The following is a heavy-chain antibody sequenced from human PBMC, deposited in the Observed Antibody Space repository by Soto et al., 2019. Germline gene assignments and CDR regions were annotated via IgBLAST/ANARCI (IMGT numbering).Heavy chain of an antibody. J-gene: IGHJ4*02. CDR2: IYWNDDK. CDR3: AYIDYRYAYLGEVFDY. V-gene: IGHV2-5*01. CDR1: GFSPSTSGVG. D-gene: IGHD5-18*01. Sequence: SGPTLVNPTQTLTLTCTFSGFSPSTSGVGVGWIRQPPGKALEWLALIYWNDDKRYSPSLKSRLTITKDTSKNQVVLTMTNMDPVDTATYYCAYIDYRYAYLGEVFDYWGQGTPVTVSS.